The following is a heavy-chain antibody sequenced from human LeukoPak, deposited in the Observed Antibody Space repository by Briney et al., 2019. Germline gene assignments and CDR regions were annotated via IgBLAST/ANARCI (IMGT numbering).Heavy chain of an antibody. D-gene: IGHD2-15*01. J-gene: IGHJ4*02. CDR3: TREGCSGGSCSDDY. V-gene: IGHV3-49*03. Sequence: GGSLRLSCTASGFTFGDYAMSWFRQAPGKGLEWVGFIRSKACGGTTEYAASVKGRFTISRDDSKSIAYLQMNSLKTEDTAVYYCTREGCSGGSCSDDYWGQGTLVTVSS. CDR2: IRSKACGGTT. CDR1: GFTFGDYA.